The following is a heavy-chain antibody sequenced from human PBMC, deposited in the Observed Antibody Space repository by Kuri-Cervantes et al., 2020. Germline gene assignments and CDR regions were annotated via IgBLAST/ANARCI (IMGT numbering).Heavy chain of an antibody. CDR2: IYYSDTS. CDR1: GGSISRYY. V-gene: IGHV4-59*13. CDR3: AGGVYAPGPFDI. D-gene: IGHD2-8*01. Sequence: SETLSLTCSVSGGSISRYYWNWIRQPPGKGLEWIGYIYYSDTSNYNPSLKGRVTMSVDTSKNQFSLKLRSVTAEDTAVYYCAGGVYAPGPFDIWGQGTVVTVSS. J-gene: IGHJ3*02.